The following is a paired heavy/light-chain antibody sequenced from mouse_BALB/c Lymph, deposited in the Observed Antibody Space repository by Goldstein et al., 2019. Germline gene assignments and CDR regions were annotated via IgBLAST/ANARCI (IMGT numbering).Light chain of an antibody. Sequence: DIVMTQSHKFMSTSVGDRVSITCKASQDVSTAVAWYQQKPGQSPKLLIYWASTRHTGVPDRFTGSGSGTDYTLTISSVQAEDLALYYCQQHYSTPWTFGGGTKLEIK. V-gene: IGKV6-25*01. CDR1: QDVSTA. CDR2: WAS. J-gene: IGKJ1*01. CDR3: QQHYSTPWT.
Heavy chain of an antibody. CDR2: IWAGGST. D-gene: IGHD2-4*01. J-gene: IGHJ3*01. CDR3: ARSYDYDGGFAY. Sequence: QVQLKESGPGLVAPSQSLSITCTVSGFSLTSYGVHWVRQPPGKGLEWLGVIWAGGSTNYNSALMSRLSISKDNSKSQVFLKMNSLQTDDTAMYYCARSYDYDGGFAYWGQGTLVTVSA. V-gene: IGHV2-9*02. CDR1: GFSLTSYG.